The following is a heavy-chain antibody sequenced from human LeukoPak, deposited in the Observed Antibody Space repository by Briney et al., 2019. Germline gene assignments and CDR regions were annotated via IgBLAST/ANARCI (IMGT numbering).Heavy chain of an antibody. Sequence: SGPTLVKPTHTLTLTRTLPEFPVTTNGVGVAWIRQPPGKALEWLTLIYWNDDKRYSPSLKSRLTITKDTSKDQVVLTMTNMDPVDTVTYFCAHRGYCSGGRCYNRGAFDIWGQGTLVTVSS. D-gene: IGHD2-15*01. J-gene: IGHJ3*02. CDR3: AHRGYCSGGRCYNRGAFDI. V-gene: IGHV2-5*01. CDR2: IYWNDDK. CDR1: EFPVTTNGVG.